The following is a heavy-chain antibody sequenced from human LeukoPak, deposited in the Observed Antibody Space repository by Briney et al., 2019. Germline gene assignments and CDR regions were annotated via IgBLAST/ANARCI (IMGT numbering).Heavy chain of an antibody. D-gene: IGHD1-26*01. CDR2: ISYDGSNK. J-gene: IGHJ4*02. CDR1: GFTVSNNY. V-gene: IGHV3-30*03. Sequence: GGSLRLSCTASGFTVSNNYMSWVRQAPGKGLEWVAVISYDGSNKYYADSVKGRFTISRDNSKNTLYLQMNSLRAEDTAVYYCARDSAPSGSYFDYWGQGTLVTVSS. CDR3: ARDSAPSGSYFDY.